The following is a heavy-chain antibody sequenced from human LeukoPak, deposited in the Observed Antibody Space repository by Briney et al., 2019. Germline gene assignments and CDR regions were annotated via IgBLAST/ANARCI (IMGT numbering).Heavy chain of an antibody. V-gene: IGHV4-34*09. D-gene: IGHD5-12*01. Sequence: SETLSLTCAVYGGSFSGYYWSWIRQPPGKGLEWIGYIYYSGSTYYNPSLKSRVTISVDTSKNQFSLKLSSVTAADTAVYYCARDRRGYSGYDSRMDVWGQGTTVTVSS. CDR2: IYYSGST. J-gene: IGHJ6*02. CDR3: ARDRRGYSGYDSRMDV. CDR1: GGSFSGYY.